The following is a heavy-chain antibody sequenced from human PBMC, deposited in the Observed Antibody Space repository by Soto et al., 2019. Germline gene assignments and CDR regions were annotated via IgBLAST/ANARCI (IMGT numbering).Heavy chain of an antibody. CDR1: GGPFSGYY. CDR3: DPQGINSGYDLFLDY. D-gene: IGHD5-12*01. V-gene: IGHV4-34*01. CDR2: INHSGST. J-gene: IGHJ4*02. Sequence: SETLSLTCAVYGGPFSGYYWSWIRQPPGKGLEWIGEINHSGSTNYNPSLKSRVTISVDTSKNQFSLKLSSVTAADTAVYYCDPQGINSGYDLFLDYWGQGTLVTVSS.